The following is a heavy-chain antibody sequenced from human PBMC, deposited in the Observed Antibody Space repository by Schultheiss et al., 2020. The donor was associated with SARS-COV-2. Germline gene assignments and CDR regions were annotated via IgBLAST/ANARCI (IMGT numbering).Heavy chain of an antibody. CDR3: LLRGVVVVITNDY. V-gene: IGHV3-30*03. CDR1: GFTFSSYG. CDR2: ISYDGSNK. J-gene: IGHJ4*02. Sequence: GGSLRLSCAASGFTFSSYGMHWVRQAPGKGLEWVAVISYDGSNKYYADSVKGRFTISRDNSKNTLYLQMNSLRAEDTAVYYCLLRGVVVVITNDYWGQGTLVTVSS. D-gene: IGHD3-22*01.